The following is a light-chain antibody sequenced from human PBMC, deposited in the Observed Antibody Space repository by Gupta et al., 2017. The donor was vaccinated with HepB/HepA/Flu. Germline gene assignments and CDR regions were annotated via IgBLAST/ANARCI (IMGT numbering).Light chain of an antibody. CDR3: GTWDNSLSAWV. CDR2: ENN. CDR1: SSSIGNNY. V-gene: IGLV1-51*02. J-gene: IGLJ3*02. Sequence: QSMLTPPPSVSAAPGQKVTIYCSGSSSSIGNNYVSWFQQLPGTAPKFLIYENNKRPSGIPDRFSGSKSGTSATLDITGLQTGDEADYYCGTWDNSLSAWVFGGGTKLTVL.